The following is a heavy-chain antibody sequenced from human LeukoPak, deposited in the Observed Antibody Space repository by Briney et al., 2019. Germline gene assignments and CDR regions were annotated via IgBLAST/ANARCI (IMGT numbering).Heavy chain of an antibody. Sequence: ASVKVSCKASGYTFTSYDISWVRQATRQGLEWMGWMNPNSGNAGYAQRFQGRITMTRNNSISTAYMELTSLRSEDTAVYYCGRPLQRGSWTQRALDYWGQGTLVTVSS. D-gene: IGHD3-10*01. CDR2: MNPNSGNA. CDR3: GRPLQRGSWTQRALDY. CDR1: GYTFTSYD. J-gene: IGHJ4*02. V-gene: IGHV1-8*01.